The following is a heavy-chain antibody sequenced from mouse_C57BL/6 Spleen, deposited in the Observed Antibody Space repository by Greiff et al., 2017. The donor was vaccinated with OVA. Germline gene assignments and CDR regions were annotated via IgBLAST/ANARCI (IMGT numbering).Heavy chain of an antibody. J-gene: IGHJ4*01. Sequence: QVQLQQPGAELVMPGASVKLSCKASGYTFTCYWMHWVKQRPGHGLEWIGEIDPSDSYTNYNQKFKDKSTLTVDKSSSTAYMQLSGLTSEDSAVYYCARSARWDGYYAMGYWGQGTSV. V-gene: IGHV1-69*01. CDR2: IDPSDSYT. CDR1: GYTFTCYW. CDR3: ARSARWDGYYAMGY. D-gene: IGHD4-1*01.